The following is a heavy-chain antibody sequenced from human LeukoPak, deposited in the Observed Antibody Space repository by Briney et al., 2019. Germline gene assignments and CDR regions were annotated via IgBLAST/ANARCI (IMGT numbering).Heavy chain of an antibody. CDR2: ISYDGSNK. V-gene: IGHV3-30-3*01. D-gene: IGHD3-10*01. CDR1: GFTFSSYA. CDR3: ARAPGRNDAFDI. Sequence: PGGSLRLSWAASGFTFSSYAMHWVRQAPGKGLEWVAVISYDGSNKYYADSVKGRFTISRDNSKNTLYLQMNSLRAEDTAVYYCARAPGRNDAFDIWGQGTMVTVSS. J-gene: IGHJ3*02.